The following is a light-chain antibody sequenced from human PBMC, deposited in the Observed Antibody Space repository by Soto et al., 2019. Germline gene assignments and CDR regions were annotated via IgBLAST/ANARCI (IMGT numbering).Light chain of an antibody. CDR1: QSISSY. Sequence: DIQMTQSPSSLSASVGDIVTITCRASQSISSYLNWYQQKPGKAPKLLIYAASSLQSGVPSRFSGSGSGTDFTLTISSLQPEDFATYYCQQSYSTPPTFCGVTKVDNK. CDR3: QQSYSTPPT. V-gene: IGKV1-39*01. CDR2: AAS. J-gene: IGKJ4*01.